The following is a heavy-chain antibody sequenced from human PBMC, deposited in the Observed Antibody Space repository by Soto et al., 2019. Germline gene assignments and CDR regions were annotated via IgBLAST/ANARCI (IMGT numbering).Heavy chain of an antibody. CDR1: GFTFSSYS. D-gene: IGHD4-17*01. V-gene: IGHV3-21*01. CDR3: ARDLADMTTVTDDAFDI. J-gene: IGHJ3*02. Sequence: EVQLVESGGGLVKPGGSLRLSCAASGFTFSSYSMNWVRQAPGEGLEWVSSISSSSSYIYYADSVKGRFTISRDNAKNSLYLQMNSLRAEDTAVYYCARDLADMTTVTDDAFDIWGQGTMVTVSS. CDR2: ISSSSSYI.